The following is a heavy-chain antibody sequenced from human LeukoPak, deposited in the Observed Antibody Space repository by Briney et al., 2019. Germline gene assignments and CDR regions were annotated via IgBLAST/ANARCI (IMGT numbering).Heavy chain of an antibody. V-gene: IGHV1-24*01. J-gene: IGHJ4*02. D-gene: IGHD3-16*02. CDR3: ATAVRLGELSPDY. CDR2: FDPEDGET. CDR1: GYTLTELS. Sequence: ASVKVSCTVSGYTLTELSMHWVRQAPGKGLEWMGGFDPEDGETIYAQKFQGRVTMTEDTSTDTAYMELSSLRPEDTAVYYCATAVRLGELSPDYWGQGTLVTVSS.